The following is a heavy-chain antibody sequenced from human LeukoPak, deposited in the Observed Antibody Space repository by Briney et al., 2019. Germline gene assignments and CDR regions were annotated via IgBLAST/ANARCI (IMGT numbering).Heavy chain of an antibody. J-gene: IGHJ6*02. CDR1: GGCISTYY. CDR2: IYYSGNT. V-gene: IGHV4-59*01. Sequence: SETLSLTCTVSGGCISTYYWSWIRQPPGKGLEWIGYIYYSGNTIYNSSLKSRVTISVDKSKNQFSLKLSSVTAADTAVYYCARSYSSSGYYYYGMDLWGQGTTVTVSS. CDR3: ARSYSSSGYYYYGMDL. D-gene: IGHD6-6*01.